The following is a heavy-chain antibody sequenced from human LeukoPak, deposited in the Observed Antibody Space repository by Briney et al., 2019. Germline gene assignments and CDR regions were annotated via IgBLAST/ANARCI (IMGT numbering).Heavy chain of an antibody. V-gene: IGHV7-4-1*02. Sequence: GASVKVSCKASGYTFTSYAMNWVRQAPGQGLEWMGWINTNTGNPTYAQGFTGRFVFSLDTSVSTAYLQISSLKAEDTAVYYCARDLAFGAVAENFDYWGQGTLVTVSS. CDR3: ARDLAFGAVAENFDY. D-gene: IGHD6-19*01. CDR1: GYTFTSYA. CDR2: INTNTGNP. J-gene: IGHJ4*02.